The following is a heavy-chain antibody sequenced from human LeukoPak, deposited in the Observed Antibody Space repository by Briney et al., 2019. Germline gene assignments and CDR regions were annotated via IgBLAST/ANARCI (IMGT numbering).Heavy chain of an antibody. V-gene: IGHV3-23*01. D-gene: IGHD2-2*01. CDR1: GFTVSSNY. CDR3: AKDKAGLNCSSTSCYSNWFDP. CDR2: ISGSGGST. J-gene: IGHJ5*02. Sequence: GGSLRLSCAASGFTVSSNYMNWVRQAPGKGLEWVSVISGSGGSTYYADSVKGRFTISRDNSKNTLYLQMNSLRAEDTAVYYCAKDKAGLNCSSTSCYSNWFDPWGQGTLVTVSS.